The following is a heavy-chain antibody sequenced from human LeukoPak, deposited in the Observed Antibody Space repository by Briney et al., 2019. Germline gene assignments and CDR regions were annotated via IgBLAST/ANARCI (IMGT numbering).Heavy chain of an antibody. D-gene: IGHD3-3*01. V-gene: IGHV3-23*01. CDR3: AKVRFLEWSEGGMDV. Sequence: AGGSLRLSCAASGFTFSSYAMSWVRQAPGKGLEWVSAISGNGGSTYYADSVKGRFTISRDNSKNTLYLQMNSLRAEDTAVYYCAKVRFLEWSEGGMDVWGQGTTVTVSS. CDR1: GFTFSSYA. J-gene: IGHJ6*02. CDR2: ISGNGGST.